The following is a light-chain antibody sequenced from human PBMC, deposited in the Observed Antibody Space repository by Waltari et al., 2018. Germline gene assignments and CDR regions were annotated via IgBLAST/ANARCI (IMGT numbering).Light chain of an antibody. V-gene: IGLV2-8*01. Sequence: QSALTQPPSASGSLGQSVTISCTGTSSDVGGYNYVSWYQQHPGKAPKLMIYEVNKRPSGVPALFSGSKSGNTASLTVSGLQPEDETDYYCSSYAGSNKLVFGGGTKLTVL. J-gene: IGLJ2*01. CDR3: SSYAGSNKLV. CDR2: EVN. CDR1: SSDVGGYNY.